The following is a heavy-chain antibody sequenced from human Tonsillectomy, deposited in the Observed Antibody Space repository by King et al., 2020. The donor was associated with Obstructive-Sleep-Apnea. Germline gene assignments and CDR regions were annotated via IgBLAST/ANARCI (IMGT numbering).Heavy chain of an antibody. Sequence: VQLQESGPGLVKPSETLSLTCTVSGGSISSYYWSWIRQPPGKGLEWIGYIYYSGSTNSNPSLKGRFTISVDTSKNQFSLKLSSVPAADTAVYYCAKLWFGEDYYGMDVWGQGTTVTVSS. D-gene: IGHD3-10*01. CDR1: GGSISSYY. V-gene: IGHV4-59*08. CDR2: IYYSGST. J-gene: IGHJ6*02. CDR3: AKLWFGEDYYGMDV.